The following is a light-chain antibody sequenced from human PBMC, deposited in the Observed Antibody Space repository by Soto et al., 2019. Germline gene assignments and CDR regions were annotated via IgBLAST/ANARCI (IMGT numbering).Light chain of an antibody. V-gene: IGKV3-15*01. CDR2: GAS. CDR3: QQYNNWPPFT. Sequence: SPATLSVSPGERATLSCRASQSVSSNLAWYQQKPGQAPRLLIYGASTRATGIPARFSGSGSGTEFTLTISSLQSEDFAVYYCQQYNNWPPFTFGQGTRLDFK. J-gene: IGKJ5*01. CDR1: QSVSSN.